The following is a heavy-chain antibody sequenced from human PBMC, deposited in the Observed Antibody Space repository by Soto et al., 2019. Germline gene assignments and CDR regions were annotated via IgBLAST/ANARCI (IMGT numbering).Heavy chain of an antibody. Sequence: PSETLSLTCAVSGGPISSNKWWSWVRQPPGKGLEWIGSIYYSGSTYYRPSLKSRVTISVDTSKNQFSLKLSSVTAADTAVYYCARQVPAAIRLGWFDPWGQGTLVTVSS. J-gene: IGHJ5*02. V-gene: IGHV4-39*01. CDR1: GGPISSNKW. CDR2: IYYSGST. D-gene: IGHD2-2*02. CDR3: ARQVPAAIRLGWFDP.